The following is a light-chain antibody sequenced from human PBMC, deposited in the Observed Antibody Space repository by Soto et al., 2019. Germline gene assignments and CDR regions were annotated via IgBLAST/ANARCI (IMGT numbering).Light chain of an antibody. CDR3: SSYTSSSTLYV. Sequence: QSVLTQPPSASGSPGQSVTISCTGTRSDVGGYNYVSWYQQHPGKAPKLMIYEVSNRPSGVSNRFSGSKSGNTASLTISGLQAEDEADYYCSSYTSSSTLYVFGTGTKVTVL. CDR2: EVS. CDR1: RSDVGGYNY. V-gene: IGLV2-14*01. J-gene: IGLJ1*01.